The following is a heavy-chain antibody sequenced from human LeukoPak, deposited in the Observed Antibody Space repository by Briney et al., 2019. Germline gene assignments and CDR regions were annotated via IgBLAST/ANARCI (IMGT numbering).Heavy chain of an antibody. Sequence: GGSLRLSCAASRFTFSDYYMSWIRQAPGKGLEWVSYISSSGYTIYYADSVKGRFTISRDNSKNTLYLQMNSLRAEDTAVYYCARDQVVSRYFDYWGQGTLVTVSS. D-gene: IGHD2-2*01. CDR3: ARDQVVSRYFDY. CDR2: ISSSGYTI. J-gene: IGHJ4*02. CDR1: RFTFSDYY. V-gene: IGHV3-11*04.